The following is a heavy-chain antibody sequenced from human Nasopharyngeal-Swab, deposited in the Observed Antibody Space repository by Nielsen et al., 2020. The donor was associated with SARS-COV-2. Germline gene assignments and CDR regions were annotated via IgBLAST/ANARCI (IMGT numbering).Heavy chain of an antibody. CDR2: ISYDGSNK. V-gene: IGHV3-30-3*01. D-gene: IGHD6-13*01. CDR1: GFTFGSYA. J-gene: IGHJ4*02. Sequence: GGSLRLPCAASGFTFGSYAMHWVRQAPGKGLEWVAVISYDGSNKYSADSVKGRFTISRDNSKNTLYLQMNSLRAEDTAVYYCARGRIAGWGQGTLVTVSS. CDR3: ARGRIAG.